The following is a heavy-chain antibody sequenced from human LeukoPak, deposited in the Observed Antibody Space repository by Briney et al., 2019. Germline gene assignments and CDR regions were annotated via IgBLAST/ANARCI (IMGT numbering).Heavy chain of an antibody. CDR1: GFTFSNYG. V-gene: IGHV3-30*02. Sequence: PGGSLRLSCAASGFTFSNYGLHWVRQAPGKGLEWVAFIRDDGSNKYYADSVKGRFTISRDISNNTLYLQMNSVRAEDTAVYYCAKGGGYEAQYYYYYLDVWGKGTTVTISS. CDR2: IRDDGSNK. CDR3: AKGGGYEAQYYYYYLDV. D-gene: IGHD5-12*01. J-gene: IGHJ6*03.